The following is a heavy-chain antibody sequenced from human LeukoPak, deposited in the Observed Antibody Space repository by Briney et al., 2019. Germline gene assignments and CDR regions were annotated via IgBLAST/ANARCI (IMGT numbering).Heavy chain of an antibody. CDR3: ARTVTTSVYFDY. J-gene: IGHJ4*02. Sequence: KASETLSLTCAVYGVSFSGYYWSWIRQPPGKGLEWIGYIYHSGSTYYNPSLKSRVTISVDRSKNQFSLKLSSVTAADTAVYYCARTVTTSVYFDYWGQGTLVTVSS. V-gene: IGHV4-30-2*01. CDR1: GVSFSGYY. CDR2: IYHSGST. D-gene: IGHD4-17*01.